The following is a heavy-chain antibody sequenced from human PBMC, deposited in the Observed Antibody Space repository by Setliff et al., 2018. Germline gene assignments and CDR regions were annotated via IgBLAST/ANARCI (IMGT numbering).Heavy chain of an antibody. D-gene: IGHD6-19*01. CDR3: ARGVAGASPNYYYMDA. V-gene: IGHV1-18*01. J-gene: IGHJ6*03. Sequence: ASVKVSCKASGYILNSYGVSWVRQAPGQGLEWMGWISSYNNDVTNYLQRFQGRVTMTTDTSTSAAYMELKSLKSDDTAMYFCARGVAGASPNYYYMDAWGRGTTVTVSS. CDR2: ISSYNNDVT. CDR1: GYILNSYG.